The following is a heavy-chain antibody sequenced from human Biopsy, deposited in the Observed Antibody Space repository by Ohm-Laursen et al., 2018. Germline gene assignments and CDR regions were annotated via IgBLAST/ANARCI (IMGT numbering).Heavy chain of an antibody. CDR2: MNPNSGNT. J-gene: IGHJ6*02. CDR1: GYTFTSYD. D-gene: IGHD3-10*01. CDR3: ARGSFWFGGNYYYYGMGV. Sequence: ASVKVSCKASGYTFTSYDINWVRQATGQGLEWMGWMNPNSGNTDYAQKFQGRVTMTRNTSISTAYMELNSLRSEDTAVYYCARGSFWFGGNYYYYGMGVWGQGTTVTVSS. V-gene: IGHV1-8*01.